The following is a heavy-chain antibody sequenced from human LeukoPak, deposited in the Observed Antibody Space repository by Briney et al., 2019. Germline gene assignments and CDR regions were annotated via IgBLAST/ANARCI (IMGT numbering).Heavy chain of an antibody. J-gene: IGHJ5*02. V-gene: IGHV4-30-2*01. D-gene: IGHD3-10*01. CDR1: GDSISSGDYS. Sequence: SQTLSLTCAVSGDSISSGDYSWSWLRQPSGKGLEWIGYIFHSGNSYYNPSLKSRVTISVDKSKNQFSLRLTSVTATDTAVYYCARELWFVNAPGSWLDLWGQGTLVTVSS. CDR3: ARELWFVNAPGSWLDL. CDR2: IFHSGNS.